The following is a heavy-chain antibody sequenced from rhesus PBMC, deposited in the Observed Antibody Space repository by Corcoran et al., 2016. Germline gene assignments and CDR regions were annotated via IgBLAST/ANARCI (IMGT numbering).Heavy chain of an antibody. J-gene: IGHJ4*01. CDR1: GLTFGDYG. Sequence: EVQLVESGGGLVQPGGSLRLSCAASGLTFGDYGMHWVRQAPGKGREGVSSISNTGKTRSDADSAKGRFTVSRDNAKNSLSLQMNSLGAEDTAVYYCSRDDYGSDWGQGVLVTVSS. V-gene: IGHV3-7*01. D-gene: IGHD4-29*01. CDR2: ISNTGKTR. CDR3: SRDDYGSD.